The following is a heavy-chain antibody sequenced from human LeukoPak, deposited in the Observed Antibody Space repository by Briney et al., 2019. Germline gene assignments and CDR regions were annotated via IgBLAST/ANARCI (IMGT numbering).Heavy chain of an antibody. CDR2: INQGGSDK. Sequence: GGSLRLSCAASGFTFSGHWMSWVRQAPGKGLEWVANINQGGSDKYSVDSVKGRFTISRDNANKLLYLQMNSLRGEDTAVYYCTRDRSRAEDDWGQGTLVTVSS. CDR1: GFTFSGHW. V-gene: IGHV3-7*01. CDR3: TRDRSRAEDD. D-gene: IGHD1-14*01. J-gene: IGHJ4*02.